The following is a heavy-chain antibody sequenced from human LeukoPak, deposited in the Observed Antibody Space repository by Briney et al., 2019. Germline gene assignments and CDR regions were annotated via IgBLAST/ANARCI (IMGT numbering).Heavy chain of an antibody. V-gene: IGHV3-23*01. CDR3: ARSPAKHYYDSSGVDY. CDR1: GFTVSSNY. CDR2: ISGSGGST. J-gene: IGHJ4*02. D-gene: IGHD3-22*01. Sequence: GGSLRLSCAASGFTVSSNYMSWVRQAPGKGLEWGSAISGSGGSTYYADSVKGRFTISRDNAKNTLYLQMNSLRAEDTAVYYCARSPAKHYYDSSGVDYWGQGTLVTVSS.